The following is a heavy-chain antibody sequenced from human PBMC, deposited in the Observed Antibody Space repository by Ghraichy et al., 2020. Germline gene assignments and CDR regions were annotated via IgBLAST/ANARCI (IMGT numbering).Heavy chain of an antibody. V-gene: IGHV3-11*01. J-gene: IGHJ4*02. CDR2: ISSDGSIV. D-gene: IGHD6-19*01. CDR3: ARGSSGWSWDY. CDR1: GFTFSDYY. Sequence: GGSLRLSCAASGFTFSDYYMSWIRRSPGKGLEWVSYISSDGSIVYDADSVKGRFTISRGNTKNSLYLQRNSLRAEDTAVYYCARGSSGWSWDYWGQGTLVTVSS.